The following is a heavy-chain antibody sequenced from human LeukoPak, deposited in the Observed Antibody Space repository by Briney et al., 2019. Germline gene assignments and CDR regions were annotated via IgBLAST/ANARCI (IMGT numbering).Heavy chain of an antibody. CDR2: IRYDGSNK. Sequence: PGGSLRLSCAASGFTFSSYGMHWVRQAPGKGLEWVAFIRYDGSNKYYADSVKGRFTISRDNSKNTLYLQMNSLRAEDTAVYYCAEPYYDSSGYASDYWGQGALVTVSS. V-gene: IGHV3-30*02. CDR3: AEPYYDSSGYASDY. CDR1: GFTFSSYG. J-gene: IGHJ4*02. D-gene: IGHD3-22*01.